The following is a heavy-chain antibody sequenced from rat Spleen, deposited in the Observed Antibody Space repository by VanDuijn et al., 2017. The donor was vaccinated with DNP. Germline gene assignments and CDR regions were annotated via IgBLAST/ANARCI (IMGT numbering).Heavy chain of an antibody. J-gene: IGHJ4*01. Sequence: QVQLKESGPGLVQPSQTLSLTCTVSGFSLTSYHVHWVRLPPGKGLEWMGRIQSGGTTDYNSALKSRLSISRDTSKSQVFLKVNSVQTEDTAMYFCARSRIAYYSNYNYAMDAWGQGTSVTVSS. CDR2: IQSGGTT. CDR1: GFSLTSYH. V-gene: IGHV2-27*01. D-gene: IGHD1-2*01. CDR3: ARSRIAYYSNYNYAMDA.